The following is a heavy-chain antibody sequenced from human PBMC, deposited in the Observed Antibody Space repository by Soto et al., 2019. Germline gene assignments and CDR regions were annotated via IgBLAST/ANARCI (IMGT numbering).Heavy chain of an antibody. Sequence: SETLSLTCTVSGGSISSGGYYWSWIRQHPGKGLEWIGYIYYSGSTYYNPSLKSRVTISVDTSKNQFSLKLSSVTAADTAVYYCAARIAVAEDYYYYYMDVWGKGTTVTVSS. CDR3: AARIAVAEDYYYYYMDV. D-gene: IGHD6-19*01. CDR2: IYYSGST. CDR1: GGSISSGGYY. V-gene: IGHV4-31*03. J-gene: IGHJ6*03.